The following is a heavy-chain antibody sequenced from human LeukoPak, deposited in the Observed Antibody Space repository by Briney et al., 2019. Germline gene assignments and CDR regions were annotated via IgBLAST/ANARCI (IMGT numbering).Heavy chain of an antibody. J-gene: IGHJ4*02. CDR3: AKGPYGSGSYYNFAPHEFDY. CDR1: GFTFSSYA. Sequence: GGSLRLSCAASGFTFSSYAMSWVRQAPGKGLEWVSAISGSGSSTYYADSVKGRFTISRDNSKNTLYLQMNSLRAVDTAVYYCAKGPYGSGSYYNFAPHEFDYWGQGTLVTVSS. D-gene: IGHD3-10*01. V-gene: IGHV3-23*01. CDR2: ISGSGSST.